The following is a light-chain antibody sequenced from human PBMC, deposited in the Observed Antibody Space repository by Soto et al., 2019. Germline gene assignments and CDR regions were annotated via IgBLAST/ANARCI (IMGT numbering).Light chain of an antibody. J-gene: IGKJ5*01. V-gene: IGKV3-15*01. CDR2: GAS. Sequence: EIVLTQSPATLSLSPGERATLSCRASQSVSSSYLAWYQQKPGQAPRLLIYGASTRATGIPARFSGSGSGTEFTLTISSLQSEDFAVFYCQQYNNWPITFGQGTRLEI. CDR1: QSVSSSY. CDR3: QQYNNWPIT.